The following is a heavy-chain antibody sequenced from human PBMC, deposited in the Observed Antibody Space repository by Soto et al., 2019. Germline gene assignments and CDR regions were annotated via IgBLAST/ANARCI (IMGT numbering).Heavy chain of an antibody. V-gene: IGHV1-69*01. D-gene: IGHD3-10*01. CDR1: GGTFSSYA. J-gene: IGHJ5*02. CDR2: IVPMHGSA. Sequence: VQLVQSGSEVKKPGSSVKVSCKTSGGTFSSYAISWVRQAPGQGLEWMGGIVPMHGSAKYAQKFQGRVTITANESTRTVYMELSSLRFDDTAVYYCAREFQSVGFGSYLFDPWGQGTLVTVSS. CDR3: AREFQSVGFGSYLFDP.